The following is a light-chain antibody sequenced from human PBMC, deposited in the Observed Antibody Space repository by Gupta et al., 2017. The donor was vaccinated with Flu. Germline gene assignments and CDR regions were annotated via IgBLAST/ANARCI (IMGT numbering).Light chain of an antibody. Sequence: EIVLTQSPATLSLSPGETATLSCRASQTISNFLAWYQKRPGQATRLLMYDASNRAAGIPVRFTGSGSGTDFTLTLSSLEPEDFAIYYCQQRSGRPMYTFGQGTELEIK. CDR1: QTISNF. CDR3: QQRSGRPMYT. J-gene: IGKJ2*01. CDR2: DAS. V-gene: IGKV3-11*01.